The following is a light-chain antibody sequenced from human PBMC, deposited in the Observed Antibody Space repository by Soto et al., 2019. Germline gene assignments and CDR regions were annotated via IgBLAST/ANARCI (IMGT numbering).Light chain of an antibody. J-gene: IGKJ3*01. Sequence: EIVLTQSPGTLSLSPGERATLSCRASQSVSSSYLAWYQQKPGQAPRLLIYGASSRATGIPDRFSGSGSGTDFTLTISGLEPEDLAVYYCQQYGSSPRFGPVTKVDIK. CDR3: QQYGSSPR. V-gene: IGKV3-20*01. CDR1: QSVSSSY. CDR2: GAS.